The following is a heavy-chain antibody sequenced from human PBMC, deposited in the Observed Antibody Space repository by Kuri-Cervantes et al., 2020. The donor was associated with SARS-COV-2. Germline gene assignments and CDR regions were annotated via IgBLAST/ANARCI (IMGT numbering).Heavy chain of an antibody. V-gene: IGHV3-30-3*01. CDR2: ISYDGSNK. CDR3: ARDSGSQLDY. Sequence: GGSLRLSCAASHFTFLDYAIHWVRQAPGKGLEWVAVISYDGSNKYYADSVKGRFTISRDNSKNTLYLQMNSLRAEDTAVYYCARDSGSQLDYWGQGTLVTVSS. D-gene: IGHD1-26*01. J-gene: IGHJ4*02. CDR1: HFTFLDYA.